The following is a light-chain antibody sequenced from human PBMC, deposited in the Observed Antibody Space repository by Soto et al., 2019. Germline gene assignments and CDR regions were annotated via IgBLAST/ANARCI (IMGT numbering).Light chain of an antibody. Sequence: EIVLTQSPATVSLSPLEIATLSFMASQSVSSSYLAWYQQKPGQAPRLLIYGASSRATGIPDRFSGSGSGTDFTLTISRLEPEDFAVYYCQQYGSSPRTFGQGTKVDI. V-gene: IGKV3-20*01. CDR1: QSVSSSY. CDR2: GAS. CDR3: QQYGSSPRT. J-gene: IGKJ1*01.